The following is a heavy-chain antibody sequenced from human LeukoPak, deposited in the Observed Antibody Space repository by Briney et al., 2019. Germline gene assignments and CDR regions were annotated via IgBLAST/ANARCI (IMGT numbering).Heavy chain of an antibody. D-gene: IGHD3-10*01. CDR3: ARGSPPYYYGSGGPGAFDI. J-gene: IGHJ3*02. CDR2: IYTSGST. V-gene: IGHV4-4*07. CDR1: GGSISSYY. Sequence: SETLSLTCTVSGGSISSYYWSWIRQPAGKGLEWIGRIYTSGSTNYNPSLKSRVTMSVDTSKNQFSLKLSSVTAADTAVYYCARGSPPYYYGSGGPGAFDIWGQGTMVTVSS.